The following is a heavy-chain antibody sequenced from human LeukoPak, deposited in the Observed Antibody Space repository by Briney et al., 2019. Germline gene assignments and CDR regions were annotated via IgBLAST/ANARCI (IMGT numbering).Heavy chain of an antibody. J-gene: IGHJ3*02. Sequence: PGTSVKVSCKASGLTFTSSAVQWVRQARGQRLEWIGWIVVGSGNTNYAQKFQERVTITRDMSTSTAYMGLSSLRSEDTAVYYCAAGDILTGYSPMSAFDIWGQGTMVTVSS. D-gene: IGHD3-9*01. V-gene: IGHV1-58*01. CDR2: IVVGSGNT. CDR3: AAGDILTGYSPMSAFDI. CDR1: GLTFTSSA.